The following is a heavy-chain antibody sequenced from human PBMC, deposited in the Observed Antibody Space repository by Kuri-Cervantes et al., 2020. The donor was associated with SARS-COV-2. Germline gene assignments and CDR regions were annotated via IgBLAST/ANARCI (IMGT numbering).Heavy chain of an antibody. Sequence: GSLRLSCAVYGGSFSGYYWSWIRQPPGKGLEWIGEINHSGSTNYNPSLKSRVTMSVDTSKNQFSLKLSSVTAADTAVYYCAREGSTRDLGIDYWGQGTLVTVSS. CDR2: INHSGST. D-gene: IGHD2-2*01. CDR1: GGSFSGYY. V-gene: IGHV4-34*01. CDR3: AREGSTRDLGIDY. J-gene: IGHJ4*02.